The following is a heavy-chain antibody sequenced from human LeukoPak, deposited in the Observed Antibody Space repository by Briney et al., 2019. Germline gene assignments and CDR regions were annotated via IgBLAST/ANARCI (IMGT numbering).Heavy chain of an antibody. Sequence: PGGSLRLSCAASGFTFSSYSMNWVRQAPGKGLEWASSISSRSSYIYYADSVKGRFTISRDNAKNSLYLQMNSLRAEDTAVYYCARDRHMSGYSGYDYGYWGQGTLVTVSS. CDR1: GFTFSSYS. CDR3: ARDRHMSGYSGYDYGY. V-gene: IGHV3-21*01. CDR2: ISSRSSYI. D-gene: IGHD5-12*01. J-gene: IGHJ4*02.